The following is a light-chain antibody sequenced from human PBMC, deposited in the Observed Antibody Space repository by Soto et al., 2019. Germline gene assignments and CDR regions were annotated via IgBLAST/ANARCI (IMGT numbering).Light chain of an antibody. J-gene: IGKJ5*01. CDR3: QQYGSSPRT. CDR1: QSVSGN. CDR2: DTS. Sequence: EVVMTQSPATPSVSPGDRVTLSCRASQSVSGNLAWYQQKPGQAPGLLIYDTSTRASGVPDRFSGSGSGTDFTLTITRLEPEDFAVYYCQQYGSSPRTFGQGTRLEIK. V-gene: IGKV3-20*01.